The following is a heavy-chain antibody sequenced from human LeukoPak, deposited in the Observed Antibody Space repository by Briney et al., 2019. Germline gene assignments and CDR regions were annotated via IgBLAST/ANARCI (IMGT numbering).Heavy chain of an antibody. Sequence: GASVKVSCKASGYTFTSYAMNWVRQAPGQGLEWMGWINTNTGNPTYAQGFTGRFVFPLDTSVSTAYLQISSLKAEDTAVYYCARDRTTVTARGGYFDYWGQGTLVTVSS. D-gene: IGHD4-11*01. CDR2: INTNTGNP. J-gene: IGHJ4*02. CDR1: GYTFTSYA. CDR3: ARDRTTVTARGGYFDY. V-gene: IGHV7-4-1*02.